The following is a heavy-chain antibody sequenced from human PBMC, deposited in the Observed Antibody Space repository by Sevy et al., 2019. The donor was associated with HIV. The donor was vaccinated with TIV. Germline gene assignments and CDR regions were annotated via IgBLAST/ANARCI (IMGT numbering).Heavy chain of an antibody. CDR3: ATTKDYYETSGSPFDY. Sequence: ASVKVSCKVSGKSLTAFSMHWVRQAPGKGLEWMGSFDPEDGETIYAQKLQCRLTMTEDTSTDTAYMELSRLRSEDTAVYYCATTKDYYETSGSPFDYWGQGTLVTVSS. CDR2: FDPEDGET. J-gene: IGHJ4*02. CDR1: GKSLTAFS. V-gene: IGHV1-24*01. D-gene: IGHD3-22*01.